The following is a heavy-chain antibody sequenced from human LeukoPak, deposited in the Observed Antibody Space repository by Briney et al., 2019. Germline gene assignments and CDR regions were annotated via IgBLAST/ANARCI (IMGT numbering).Heavy chain of an antibody. CDR2: ISSSSSYI. CDR3: HAAVTTWGQFDY. D-gene: IGHD4-11*01. J-gene: IGHJ4*02. Sequence: GSLRLSCAASGFTFSSYSMNWVRQAPGKGLEWVSSISSSSSYIYYADSVKGRFTISRDNAKNSLYLQMNSLRAEDTAVYYCHAAVTTWGQFDYWGQGTLVTVSS. CDR1: GFTFSSYS. V-gene: IGHV3-21*01.